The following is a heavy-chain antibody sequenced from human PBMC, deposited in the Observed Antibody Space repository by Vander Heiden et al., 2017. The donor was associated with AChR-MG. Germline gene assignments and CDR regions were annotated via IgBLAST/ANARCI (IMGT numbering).Heavy chain of an antibody. D-gene: IGHD4-17*01. CDR1: GFTFSSYG. J-gene: IGHJ4*02. V-gene: IGHV3-30*03. Sequence: QVQLVESGGGVVQPGRSLRLSFAASGFTFSSYGMHWVRQAPGKGLEWVAVISYDGSNKYYADSVKGRFTISRDNSKNTLYLQMNSLRAEDTAVYYCAREGITTVTLGYWGQGTLVTVSS. CDR3: AREGITTVTLGY. CDR2: ISYDGSNK.